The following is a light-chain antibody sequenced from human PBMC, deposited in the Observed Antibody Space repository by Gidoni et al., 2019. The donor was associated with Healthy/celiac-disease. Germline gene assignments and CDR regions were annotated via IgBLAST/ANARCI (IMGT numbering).Light chain of an antibody. J-gene: IGKJ1*01. Sequence: DIQTTQPPSTLSASVGDRVTITCRASQSISSWLAWYQQKPGKAPKLLIYDASSLESGVPSRFSGSGSGTEFTLTISSLQPDDFATYYCQQYNSYSWTFGQGTKVEIK. V-gene: IGKV1-5*01. CDR3: QQYNSYSWT. CDR1: QSISSW. CDR2: DAS.